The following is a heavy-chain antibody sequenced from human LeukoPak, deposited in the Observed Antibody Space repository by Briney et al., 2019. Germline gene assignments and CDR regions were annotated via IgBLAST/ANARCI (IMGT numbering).Heavy chain of an antibody. CDR2: ISGGGGST. CDR1: GFTFSSYG. Sequence: QPGGSLRLSCAASGFTFSSYGMHWVRQAPGKGLEWVSVISGGGGSTYYADSVKGRFTISRDNSKKTLYLQMNSLRAEDTAIYYCAKDGTYYGSGSYPLSGHYYYAMDVWGKGTTVTVSS. D-gene: IGHD3-10*01. CDR3: AKDGTYYGSGSYPLSGHYYYAMDV. V-gene: IGHV3-23*01. J-gene: IGHJ6*04.